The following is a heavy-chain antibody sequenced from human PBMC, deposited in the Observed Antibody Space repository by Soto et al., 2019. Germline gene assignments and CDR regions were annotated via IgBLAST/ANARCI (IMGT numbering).Heavy chain of an antibody. V-gene: IGHV1-18*01. CDR2: ISAYNGNT. Sequence: ASVKVSCKASGYTFASYAISWMRQAPGQGLEWMGWISAYNGNTNYAQKLQGRVTMTTDTSTSTAYMEMRSLRSDDTAVYYCARDPPPPDYWGQGTLVTVSS. CDR3: ARDPPPPDY. J-gene: IGHJ4*02. CDR1: GYTFASYA.